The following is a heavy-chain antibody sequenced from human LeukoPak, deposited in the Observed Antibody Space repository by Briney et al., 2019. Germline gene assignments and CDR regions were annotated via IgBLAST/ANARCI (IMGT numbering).Heavy chain of an antibody. CDR3: ARDKLTTVTMDV. CDR1: GFTFSSYS. J-gene: IGHJ6*04. V-gene: IGHV3-21*01. Sequence: GGSLRLSCAASGFTFSSYSMNWVRQAPGKGLEWVSSISSSSSYIYYADSVKGRFTISRDNAKNSLYLQMNSLRAEDTAVYYCARDKLTTVTMDVWGKGTTVTVSS. D-gene: IGHD4-17*01. CDR2: ISSSSSYI.